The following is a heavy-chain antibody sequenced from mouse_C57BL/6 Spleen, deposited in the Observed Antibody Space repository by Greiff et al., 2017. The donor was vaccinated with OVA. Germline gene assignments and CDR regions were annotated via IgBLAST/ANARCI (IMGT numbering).Heavy chain of an antibody. CDR2: ISDGGSYT. CDR3: ARDEGGYDPPWFAY. D-gene: IGHD2-3*01. Sequence: EVQVVESGGGLVKPGGSLKLSCAASGFTFSSYAMSWVRQTPEKRLEWVATISDGGSYTYYPDNVKGRFTISRDNAKNNLYLQMSHLKSEDSAMYYCARDEGGYDPPWFAYWGQGTLVTVSA. V-gene: IGHV5-4*01. J-gene: IGHJ3*01. CDR1: GFTFSSYA.